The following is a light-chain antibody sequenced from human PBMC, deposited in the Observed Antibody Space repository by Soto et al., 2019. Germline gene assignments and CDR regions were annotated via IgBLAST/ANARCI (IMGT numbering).Light chain of an antibody. V-gene: IGKV3D-15*01. Sequence: EIVMTQSPATLSVSPGDRATLSCRASQGISNNLAWYQQKPGQAPRLLFYDASTRATGVPARFSGSGSGTEFTLTISSLQSEDFAVYYCQTYNNWPPITFGQGTRLEI. J-gene: IGKJ5*01. CDR2: DAS. CDR1: QGISNN. CDR3: QTYNNWPPIT.